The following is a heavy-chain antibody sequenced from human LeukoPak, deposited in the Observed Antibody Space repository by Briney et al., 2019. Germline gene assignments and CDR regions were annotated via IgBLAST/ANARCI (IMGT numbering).Heavy chain of an antibody. D-gene: IGHD6-19*01. CDR2: IYPGDSDT. CDR3: ARRGAGWSSGPTSAMDV. J-gene: IGHJ6*02. V-gene: IGHV5-51*01. Sequence: GESLKISCKGSGYSFTSYWIGWVRQMPGKGLEWMGIIYPGDSDTRYSPSFQGQVTISADKSISTAYLQWSSLKASDTAMYYCARRGAGWSSGPTSAMDVWGQGTTVTVSS. CDR1: GYSFTSYW.